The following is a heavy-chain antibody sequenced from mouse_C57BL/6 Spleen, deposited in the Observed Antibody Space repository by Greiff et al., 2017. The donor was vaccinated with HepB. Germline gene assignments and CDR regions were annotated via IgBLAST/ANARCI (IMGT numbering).Heavy chain of an antibody. CDR3: AREGNYYGSSWFAG. V-gene: IGHV1-55*01. Sequence: QVQLQQPGAELVKPGASVKMSCKASGYTFTSYWITWVKQRPGQGLEWIGDIYPGSGSTNYNEKFKSKATLTVDTSSSTAYMQLSSLTSEDSAVYYCAREGNYYGSSWFAGWGQGTLVTVSA. CDR2: IYPGSGST. CDR1: GYTFTSYW. D-gene: IGHD1-1*01. J-gene: IGHJ3*01.